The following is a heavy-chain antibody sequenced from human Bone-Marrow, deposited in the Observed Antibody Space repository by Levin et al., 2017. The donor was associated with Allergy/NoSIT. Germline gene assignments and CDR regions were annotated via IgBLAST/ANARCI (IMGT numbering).Heavy chain of an antibody. Sequence: ASVKVSCSVSGYTFSDYSIHWIRQTPGQGLEWIGWIDPTRGATQFAEKFHARVVLTRDSSISTAYMELGKLRSDDTALYYCARGGASSNDYCGQGTLVTVSS. D-gene: IGHD6-13*01. CDR2: IDPTRGAT. J-gene: IGHJ4*02. CDR1: GYTFSDYS. V-gene: IGHV1-2*02. CDR3: ARGGASSNDY.